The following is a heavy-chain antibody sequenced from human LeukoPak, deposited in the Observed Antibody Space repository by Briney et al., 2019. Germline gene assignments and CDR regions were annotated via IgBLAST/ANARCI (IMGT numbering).Heavy chain of an antibody. CDR2: IYYSGST. CDR3: ARHQIVVVPGGFDP. Sequence: SETLSLTCTVSGGSISSGDYYWSWIRQPPGKGLEWIAYIYYSGSTYYNPSLKSRVTISVDTSKNQFSLKLSSVTAADTAVYYCARHQIVVVPGGFDPWGQGTLVTVSS. V-gene: IGHV4-30-4*08. J-gene: IGHJ5*02. D-gene: IGHD2-2*01. CDR1: GGSISSGDYY.